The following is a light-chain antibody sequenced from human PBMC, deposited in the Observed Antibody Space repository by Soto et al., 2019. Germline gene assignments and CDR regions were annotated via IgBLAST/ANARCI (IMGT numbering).Light chain of an antibody. CDR3: NSYRSSSTLVVL. CDR1: SSDIGGYNY. V-gene: IGLV2-14*01. CDR2: EVS. J-gene: IGLJ2*01. Sequence: QSALTQPASVSGSPGQSITISCTGTSSDIGGYNYVSWYQQHPGKAPKLVIYEVSYRPSGVSTRSSGSKSGNTASLTISGLQADDEADYYCNSYRSSSTLVVLFGGGTKLTVL.